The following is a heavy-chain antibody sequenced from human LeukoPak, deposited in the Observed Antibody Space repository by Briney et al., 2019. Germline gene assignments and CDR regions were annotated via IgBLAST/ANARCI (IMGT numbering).Heavy chain of an antibody. Sequence: SETLSLTCSVSGGFISSRSNYWSWIRQPPGKGLEWIGEINHSGSTNYNPSLKSRVTISVDTSKNQFSLKLSSVTAADTAVYYCAREVHDYVWGSQHDALDIWGQGTMVTVSS. J-gene: IGHJ3*02. CDR1: GGFISSRSNY. CDR2: INHSGST. V-gene: IGHV4-39*07. D-gene: IGHD3-16*01. CDR3: AREVHDYVWGSQHDALDI.